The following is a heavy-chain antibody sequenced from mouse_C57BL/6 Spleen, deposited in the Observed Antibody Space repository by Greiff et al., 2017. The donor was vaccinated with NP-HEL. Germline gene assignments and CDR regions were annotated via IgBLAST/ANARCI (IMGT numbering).Heavy chain of an antibody. CDR3: ARSRGNYNAMDY. D-gene: IGHD2-1*01. V-gene: IGHV1-50*01. CDR2: IDPSDSYT. J-gene: IGHJ4*01. Sequence: QVQLQQPGAELVKPGASVKLSCKASGYTFTSYWMQWVKQRPGQGLEWIGEIDPSDSYTNYNQKFKGKATLTVDTSSSTAYMQLSSLTSEDSAVYYCARSRGNYNAMDYWGQGTSVTVSS. CDR1: GYTFTSYW.